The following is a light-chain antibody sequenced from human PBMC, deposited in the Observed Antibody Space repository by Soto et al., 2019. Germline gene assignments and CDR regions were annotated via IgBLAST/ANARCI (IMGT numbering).Light chain of an antibody. CDR2: DAS. CDR1: QSISSW. CDR3: QQYNRYSWT. J-gene: IGKJ1*01. V-gene: IGKV1-5*01. Sequence: DIQMTQSPSTLSASVGDRVTITCRASQSISSWLAWYQQKPGKAPKLLIYDASSLESGVPSRFSGSGSRTEFTLTISSLPPDDFATYYCQQYNRYSWTFGQGTKVEIK.